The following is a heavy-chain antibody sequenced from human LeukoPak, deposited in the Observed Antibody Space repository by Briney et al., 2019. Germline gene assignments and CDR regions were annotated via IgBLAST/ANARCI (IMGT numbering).Heavy chain of an antibody. CDR1: GFTFSSYS. V-gene: IGHV3-48*02. Sequence: GGSLRLSCAASGFTFSSYSMNWVRQAPGKGLEWVSYISSSSGTIYYADSVKGRFTISRDNAKNSLYLQMNSLRDEDTAVYYCARDGYSGYDPHFDYWGQGTLVTVSS. CDR3: ARDGYSGYDPHFDY. J-gene: IGHJ4*02. D-gene: IGHD5-12*01. CDR2: ISSSSGTI.